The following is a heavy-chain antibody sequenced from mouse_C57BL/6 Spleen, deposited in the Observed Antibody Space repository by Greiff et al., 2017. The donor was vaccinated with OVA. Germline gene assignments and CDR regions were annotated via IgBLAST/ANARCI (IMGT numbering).Heavy chain of an antibody. Sequence: QVQLKQSGAELVKPGASVKLSCKASGYTFTSYWMHWVKQRPGQGLEWIGMIHPNSGSTNYNEKFKSKATLTVDKSSSTAYMQLSSLTSEDSAVYYCASYYGSSDYWGQGTTLTVSS. CDR3: ASYYGSSDY. CDR2: IHPNSGST. CDR1: GYTFTSYW. D-gene: IGHD1-1*01. J-gene: IGHJ2*01. V-gene: IGHV1-64*01.